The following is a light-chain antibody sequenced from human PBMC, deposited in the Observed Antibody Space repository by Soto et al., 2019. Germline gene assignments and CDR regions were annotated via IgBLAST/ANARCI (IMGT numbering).Light chain of an antibody. V-gene: IGKV3D-15*01. CDR2: DVS. Sequence: EMMMTQSPATLSVSPGARVTLSCRASQTVSGDLAWYRHKPGQPPRLLIYDVSSRTPGTPDRFSGSGSGTEFTLTISSLQSEDFAVDYCQQYNNWITFGQGTRLEIK. CDR1: QTVSGD. CDR3: QQYNNWIT. J-gene: IGKJ5*01.